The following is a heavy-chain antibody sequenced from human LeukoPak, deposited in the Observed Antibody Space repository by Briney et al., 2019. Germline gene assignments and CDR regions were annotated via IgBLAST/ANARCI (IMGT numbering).Heavy chain of an antibody. Sequence: GASVKVSCKASGYTFTSYGISWVRQAPGQGLEWMGWISAYNGNTNYAQKLQGRVTMTTDTSTSTAYMELRSLRSDDTAVYYCARGYCSSTSCQITDYWGQGTLVNVSS. CDR1: GYTFTSYG. CDR3: ARGYCSSTSCQITDY. J-gene: IGHJ4*02. V-gene: IGHV1-18*01. D-gene: IGHD2-2*01. CDR2: ISAYNGNT.